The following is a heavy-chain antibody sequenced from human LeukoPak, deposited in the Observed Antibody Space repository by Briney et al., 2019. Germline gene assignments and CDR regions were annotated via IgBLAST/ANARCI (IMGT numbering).Heavy chain of an antibody. CDR2: IKSKTDGGTT. Sequence: KPGGSLRLSCAASGFTFSNARMSWVRQAPGKGLEWVGRIKSKTDGGTTDYAAPVKGRFTISRDDSKNTLYLQMNSLKTEDTAVYYCTTELLWFGNYYYGMDVWGKGTTVTVSS. D-gene: IGHD3-10*01. CDR3: TTELLWFGNYYYGMDV. J-gene: IGHJ6*04. V-gene: IGHV3-15*01. CDR1: GFTFSNAR.